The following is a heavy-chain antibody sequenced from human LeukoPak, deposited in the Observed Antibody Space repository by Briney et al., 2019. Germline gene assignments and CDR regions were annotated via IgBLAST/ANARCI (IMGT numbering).Heavy chain of an antibody. J-gene: IGHJ4*02. CDR3: ASSYSGYHY. CDR1: GGTFRRND. CDR2: FIPNLNIA. D-gene: IGHD5-12*01. Sequence: GASVKVSCKAFGGTFRRNDLTWVRQAPGQGLEWMGGFIPNLNIAHYAQKFKARVTITADESTTTAYMELRGLRSEDTAVYYCASSYSGYHYWGQGTLVTVSS. V-gene: IGHV1-69*10.